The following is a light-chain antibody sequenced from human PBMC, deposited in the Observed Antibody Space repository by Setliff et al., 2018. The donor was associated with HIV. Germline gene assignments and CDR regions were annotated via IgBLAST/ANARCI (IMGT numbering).Light chain of an antibody. J-gene: IGLJ1*01. CDR3: TSYTRDNTITRV. Sequence: QSALAQPASVSASPGQSITISCSGSRDDVGSYDLVSWYQQDPGKAPKLMIYEVSNRPSGVSNRFSGSKSGSTASLTISGLQAEDEADYYCTSYTRDNTITRVFGTGTKVTVL. V-gene: IGLV2-14*02. CDR2: EVS. CDR1: RDDVGSYDL.